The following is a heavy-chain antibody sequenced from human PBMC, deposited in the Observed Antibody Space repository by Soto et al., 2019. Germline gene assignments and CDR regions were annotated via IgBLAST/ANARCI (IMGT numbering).Heavy chain of an antibody. Sequence: GESLKISCAASGFTFSSYGMHWVRQAPGKGLEWVAVIWYDGSNKYYADSVKGRFTISRDNSKNTLYLQMNSLRAEDTAVYYCARDGVVPIDYWGQGTLVTVSS. D-gene: IGHD3-3*01. CDR2: IWYDGSNK. CDR3: ARDGVVPIDY. J-gene: IGHJ4*02. V-gene: IGHV3-33*01. CDR1: GFTFSSYG.